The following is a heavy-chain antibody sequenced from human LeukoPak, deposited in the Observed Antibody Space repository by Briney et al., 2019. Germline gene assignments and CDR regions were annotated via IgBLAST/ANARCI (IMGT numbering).Heavy chain of an antibody. J-gene: IGHJ4*02. CDR1: GFTFCSYS. Sequence: GGSLRLSCAASGFTFCSYSMNWVRQAPGKGLEWVSYISSSGTTIYYADSVKGRFTISRDNAENSLYLQMNSLRAEDTAVYYCASLSYPGNFWGQGTLVTVSS. CDR2: ISSSGTTI. CDR3: ASLSYPGNF. V-gene: IGHV3-48*01.